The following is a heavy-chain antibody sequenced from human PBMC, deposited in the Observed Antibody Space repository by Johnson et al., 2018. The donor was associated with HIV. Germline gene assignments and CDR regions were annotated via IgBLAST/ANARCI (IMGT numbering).Heavy chain of an antibody. V-gene: IGHV3-66*02. CDR1: GITVSSNY. D-gene: IGHD3-9*01. CDR3: ARGGRDLVTRGSFGV. Sequence: VQLVESGGGVVQPGGSLRLSCSASGITVSSNYMSWVRQAPGKGLEWVSVIFTAGDVYYSDSVKGRFTISRDNSKNILYLQMNSLRPEDTAVYYCARGGRDLVTRGSFGVWGQGTVVTVSS. CDR2: IFTAGDV. J-gene: IGHJ3*01.